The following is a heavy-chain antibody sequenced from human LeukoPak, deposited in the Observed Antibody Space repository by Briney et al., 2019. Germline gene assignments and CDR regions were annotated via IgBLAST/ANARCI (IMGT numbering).Heavy chain of an antibody. D-gene: IGHD6-13*01. CDR3: VRDGVAAAGTLSWFDP. CDR1: GGSFSGYY. V-gene: IGHV4-34*01. J-gene: IGHJ5*02. Sequence: SETLSLTCAVYGGSFSGYYWTWIRQPPGKGLEWIGEINHSGNTNYNPSLTSRVSLSVDTSKNQFSLKLSSVTAADTAVYSCVRDGVAAAGTLSWFDPWGQGTLVAVFS. CDR2: INHSGNT.